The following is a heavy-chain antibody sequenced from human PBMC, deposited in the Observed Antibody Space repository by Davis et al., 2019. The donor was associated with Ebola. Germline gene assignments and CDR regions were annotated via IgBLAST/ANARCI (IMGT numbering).Heavy chain of an antibody. CDR3: AKVKYYSTWRGGFDS. D-gene: IGHD6-13*01. J-gene: IGHJ4*02. CDR2: ISGSGAST. CDR1: GFTFSSSV. Sequence: PGGSLRLSCAASGFTFSSSVMSWVRQAPGKGLEWVSGISGSGASTYYADSVKGRFTISRDSSRNTLYLQMDSLRAEDTAVYYCAKVKYYSTWRGGFDSWGQGTLVTVSS. V-gene: IGHV3-23*01.